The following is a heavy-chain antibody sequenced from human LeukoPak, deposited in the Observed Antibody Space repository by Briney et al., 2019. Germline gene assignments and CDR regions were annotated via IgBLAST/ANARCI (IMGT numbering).Heavy chain of an antibody. D-gene: IGHD4-23*01. V-gene: IGHV3-48*03. Sequence: GGSLRLSCAASGFTFSSYDMNWVRQAPGKGLEWVSHISTSGSLTYYADSVKGRFTISRDNAKNSLYLQMNSLRAEDTAVYYCARGERLQDAYGGFGDNYWGQGTLVTVSS. CDR3: ARGERLQDAYGGFGDNY. J-gene: IGHJ4*02. CDR1: GFTFSSYD. CDR2: ISTSGSLT.